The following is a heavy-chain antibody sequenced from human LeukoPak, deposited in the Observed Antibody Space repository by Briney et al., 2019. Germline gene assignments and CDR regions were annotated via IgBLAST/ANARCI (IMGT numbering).Heavy chain of an antibody. CDR2: MSHNRGT. D-gene: IGHD3-10*01. V-gene: IGHV4-38-2*01. CDR1: GYSISSGYY. J-gene: IGHJ6*04. CDR3: ASYYASGVSAYNYYGMDV. Sequence: PSETLSLTWAVSGYSISSGYYWGWIRQPQGKGLEWIGSMSHNRGTYYNPSLKSRVTISMDTSKNQFSLRLSSVTAADTAVYYCASYYASGVSAYNYYGMDVWGKGTTVTVSS.